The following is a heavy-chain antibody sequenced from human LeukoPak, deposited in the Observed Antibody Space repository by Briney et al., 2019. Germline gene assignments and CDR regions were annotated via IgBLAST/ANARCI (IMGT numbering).Heavy chain of an antibody. CDR1: GFTFSSYE. Sequence: PGGSLRLSCAASGFTFSSYEMNWVRQAPGKGLEWVSYISSSGSTIYYADSVKGRFTISRDNAKNSLYLQMNSLRAEDTAVYYCARVITGTTLNPWGQGTLVTVSS. CDR2: ISSSGSTI. V-gene: IGHV3-48*03. CDR3: ARVITGTTLNP. J-gene: IGHJ5*02. D-gene: IGHD1-7*01.